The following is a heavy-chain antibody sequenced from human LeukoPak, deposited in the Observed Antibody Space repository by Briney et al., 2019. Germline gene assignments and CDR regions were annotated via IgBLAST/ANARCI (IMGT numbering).Heavy chain of an antibody. V-gene: IGHV1-2*02. J-gene: IGHJ3*02. CDR3: ARDRVYSSGWYAEGAFDI. CDR1: GYTFTCYY. Sequence: ASVKVSCKASGYTFTCYYRHWVRQAPGQGVEWMGWINPNSGCTNYAQKFQGRVTMTRDTSISTAYMELSRLRSDDTAVYYCARDRVYSSGWYAEGAFDIWGQGTMVTVSS. CDR2: INPNSGCT. D-gene: IGHD6-19*01.